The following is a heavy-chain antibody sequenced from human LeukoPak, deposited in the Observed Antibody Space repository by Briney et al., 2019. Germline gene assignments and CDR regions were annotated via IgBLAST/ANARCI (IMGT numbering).Heavy chain of an antibody. CDR1: GYSFTSYY. V-gene: IGHV1-46*01. D-gene: IGHD3-3*01. J-gene: IGHJ4*02. Sequence: GASVKVSCKASGYSFTSYYLHWVRQAPGQGLEWMGIINPSGGSTNYAQKFQGRVTMTRDTSISTAYMELSRLRSDDTAVYYRARSYYDFWSGYYPFDYWGQGTLVTVSS. CDR2: INPSGGST. CDR3: ARSYYDFWSGYYPFDY.